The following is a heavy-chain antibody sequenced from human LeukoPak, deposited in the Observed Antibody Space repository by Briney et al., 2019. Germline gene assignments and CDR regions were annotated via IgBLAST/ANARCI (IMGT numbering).Heavy chain of an antibody. J-gene: IGHJ4*02. CDR2: IGPHSTFT. V-gene: IGHV1-2*02. CDR3: VREGEGPLSKDFDY. CDR1: DSPSPTT. Sequence: GASVKVSCKSSDSPSPTTIHWVRQGPGQGLEWMGYIGPHSTFTSSPQEFQGRVTMTRDASMSTAYMELTRLTSDDTAVYYCVREGEGPLSKDFDYWGQGTLVTVSS. D-gene: IGHD2/OR15-2a*01.